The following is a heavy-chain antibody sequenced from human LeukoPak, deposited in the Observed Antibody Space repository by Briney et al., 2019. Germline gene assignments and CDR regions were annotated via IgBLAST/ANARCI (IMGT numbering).Heavy chain of an antibody. J-gene: IGHJ5*02. CDR2: INHTGST. D-gene: IGHD2-2*01. Sequence: PETVSLTSAVYGGSFSGYYWNWIRQPAGKGLEWIGEINHTGSTNYNPSPKTQVTISVATSKIKFSLKLISLTAAETAVYYCASRVGDGVCDPWGQGTLVAVPS. V-gene: IGHV4-34*01. CDR3: ASRVGDGVCDP. CDR1: GGSFSGYY.